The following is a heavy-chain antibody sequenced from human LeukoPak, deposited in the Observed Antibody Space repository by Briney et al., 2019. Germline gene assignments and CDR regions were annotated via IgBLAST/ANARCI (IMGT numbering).Heavy chain of an antibody. Sequence: GASVKVSCKASGYTFTDYYLHWVRQAPGQGLDWMGWINPNSGATNFAQKFQGRVTMARDTSIGTAYMELSSLRSEDTAVYYCARVSHGDYDYWGQGTLVTVSS. CDR3: ARVSHGDYDY. CDR1: GYTFTDYY. CDR2: INPNSGAT. J-gene: IGHJ4*02. V-gene: IGHV1-2*02. D-gene: IGHD4-17*01.